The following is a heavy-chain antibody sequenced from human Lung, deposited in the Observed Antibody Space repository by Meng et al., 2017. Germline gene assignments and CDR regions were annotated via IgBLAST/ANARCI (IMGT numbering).Heavy chain of an antibody. CDR2: IYNSGST. J-gene: IGHJ2*01. V-gene: IGHV4-30-4*01. CDR1: GGSISSSNSY. CDR3: ARGQKGYFDL. Sequence: LQQSGPGLLKPVQTLSLTCTVSGGSISSSNSYWSCIRQPPGKGLEWSGHIYNSGSTYYNPSPKSRITISVDTSKNQFSLKLSSVTAADTAVYYCARGQKGYFDLWGRGTLVTVSS.